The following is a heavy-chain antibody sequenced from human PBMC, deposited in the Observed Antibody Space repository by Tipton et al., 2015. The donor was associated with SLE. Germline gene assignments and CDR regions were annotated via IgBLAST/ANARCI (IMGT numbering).Heavy chain of an antibody. Sequence: TLSLTCSVSGGSITNSNYYWGWIRQPPGKGLEWIGSIYYSGSTYYNPSLKSRVSISVDTSKNQFFLNLHSVTAADTAVYYCARGGASVLIRNCYFDYWGQGSLVTVSS. D-gene: IGHD2-8*01. CDR3: ARGGASVLIRNCYFDY. J-gene: IGHJ4*01. V-gene: IGHV4-39*07. CDR1: GGSITNSNYY. CDR2: IYYSGST.